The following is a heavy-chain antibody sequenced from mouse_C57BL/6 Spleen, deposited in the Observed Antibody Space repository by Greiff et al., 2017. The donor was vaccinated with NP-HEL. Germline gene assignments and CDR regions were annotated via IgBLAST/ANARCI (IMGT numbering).Heavy chain of an antibody. J-gene: IGHJ1*03. CDR2: IYPRSGNT. CDR3: ARERDYYGREYFDV. Sequence: QVQLQQSGAELARPGASVKLSCKASGYTFTSYGISWVKQRTGQGLEWIGEIYPRSGNTYYNEKFKGKATLTADKSSSTAYMELRSLTSEDSAVYVCARERDYYGREYFDVWGTGTTVTVSS. D-gene: IGHD1-1*01. V-gene: IGHV1-81*01. CDR1: GYTFTSYG.